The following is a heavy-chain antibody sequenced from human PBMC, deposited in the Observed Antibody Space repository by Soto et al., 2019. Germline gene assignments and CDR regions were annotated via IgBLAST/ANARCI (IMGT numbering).Heavy chain of an antibody. CDR2: IKQDGSEK. CDR1: GFTFSSYW. CDR3: ARGGDYYDSSGYYYGPGY. J-gene: IGHJ4*02. Sequence: GGSLRLSCAASGFTFSSYWMSWVRQGPGKGLEWVANIKQDGSEKYYVDSVKGRFTISRDNAKNSLYLQMNSLRAEDTAVYYCARGGDYYDSSGYYYGPGYWGQGTLVTVSS. V-gene: IGHV3-7*01. D-gene: IGHD3-22*01.